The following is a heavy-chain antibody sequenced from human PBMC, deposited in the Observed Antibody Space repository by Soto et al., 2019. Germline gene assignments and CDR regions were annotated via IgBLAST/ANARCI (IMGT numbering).Heavy chain of an antibody. J-gene: IGHJ4*02. CDR3: ARVKLADTAMENFDY. CDR2: MNPNSGNT. V-gene: IGHV1-8*01. CDR1: GYTFTSYY. D-gene: IGHD5-18*01. Sequence: GASVKVSCKASGYTFTSYYINWVLQATGQGLEWMGWMNPNSGNTGYAQKFQGRVTMTRNTSISTAYMELSSLRSEDTAVYYCARVKLADTAMENFDYWGQGTQVTVSS.